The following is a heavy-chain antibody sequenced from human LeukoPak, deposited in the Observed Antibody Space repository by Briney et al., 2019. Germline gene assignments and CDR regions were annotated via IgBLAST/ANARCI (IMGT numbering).Heavy chain of an antibody. Sequence: GGSLRLSCVASGFTLSTYSMNWVRQPPGKGLEWVSSISSLGTHINYADSVKGRFTVSRDNAKNSLFLQMNSLRAEDTAVYYCARDLPTGYSSGWHSVWGQGTLVTVSS. CDR3: ARDLPTGYSSGWHSV. CDR1: GFTLSTYS. V-gene: IGHV3-21*01. CDR2: ISSLGTHI. D-gene: IGHD6-19*01. J-gene: IGHJ4*02.